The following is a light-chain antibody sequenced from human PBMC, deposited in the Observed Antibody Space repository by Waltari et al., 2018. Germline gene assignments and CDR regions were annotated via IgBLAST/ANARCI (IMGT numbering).Light chain of an antibody. CDR1: QDVIRY. CDR3: QQTYRTPRT. J-gene: IGKJ1*01. CDR2: GAS. Sequence: DIQLTQSPSSLSASVGGRLTITCRTSQDVIRYLNWFQVKPGKAPKLLISGASSWQTGVPSRFMGSGSGTQFALTITSLQPEDVGTYYCQQTYRTPRTFGQGTRMEI. V-gene: IGKV1-39*01.